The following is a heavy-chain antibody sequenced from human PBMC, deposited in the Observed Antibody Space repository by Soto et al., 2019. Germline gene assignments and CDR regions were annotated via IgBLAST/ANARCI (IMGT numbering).Heavy chain of an antibody. D-gene: IGHD6-13*01. CDR1: GGSFSPNY. Sequence: PSETLSLTCTVSGGSFSPNYWSWIRQPPGKGLEWIGEIYHSGSTNYNPSLKSRVTISVDKSKNQFSLKLSSVTAADTAVYYCARAAMGGSSWPFDYWGQGTLVTVSS. CDR3: ARAAMGGSSWPFDY. V-gene: IGHV4-34*01. CDR2: IYHSGST. J-gene: IGHJ4*02.